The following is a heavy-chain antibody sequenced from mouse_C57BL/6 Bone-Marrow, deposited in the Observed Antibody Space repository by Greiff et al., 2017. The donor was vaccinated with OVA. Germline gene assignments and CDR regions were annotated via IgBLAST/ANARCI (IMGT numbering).Heavy chain of an antibody. CDR1: GFNIKNTY. Sequence: EVQGVESVAELVRPGASVKLSCTASGFNIKNTYMHWVKQRPEQGLEWIGRIDPANGNTKYAPKFQGKATITADTSSNTAYLQLSSLTSEDTAIYYCARGEFITTVTSMDYWGQGTSVTVSS. CDR3: ARGEFITTVTSMDY. J-gene: IGHJ4*01. D-gene: IGHD1-1*01. CDR2: IDPANGNT. V-gene: IGHV14-3*01.